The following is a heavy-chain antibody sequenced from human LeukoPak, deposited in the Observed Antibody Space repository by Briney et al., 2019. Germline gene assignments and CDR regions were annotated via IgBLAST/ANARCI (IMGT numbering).Heavy chain of an antibody. Sequence: GGSLRLSCAASGFIFSSYWMHWVRQAPGKGLVWFSRINSDGSSTTYADSVKGRFTISRDNAKNTLYLQMNSLRAEDTAFYYCARGGVYSTSAVDYWGQGTLITVSS. CDR1: GFIFSSYW. V-gene: IGHV3-74*01. CDR2: INSDGSST. J-gene: IGHJ4*02. D-gene: IGHD6-6*01. CDR3: ARGGVYSTSAVDY.